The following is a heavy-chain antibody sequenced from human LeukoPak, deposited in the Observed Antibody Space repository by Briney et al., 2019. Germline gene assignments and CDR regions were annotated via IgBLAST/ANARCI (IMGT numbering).Heavy chain of an antibody. V-gene: IGHV4-59*01. Sequence: SETLSLTCTVSGDSISSYYWNWIRQPPGKGLEWIGYIYNSGNTNYNPSLKSRVTISLDTSKNQFSLKLNSVTAADTAVYYCARDLWDSSGYYYWGQGTLVTVSS. CDR1: GDSISSYY. D-gene: IGHD3-22*01. CDR2: IYNSGNT. CDR3: ARDLWDSSGYYY. J-gene: IGHJ4*02.